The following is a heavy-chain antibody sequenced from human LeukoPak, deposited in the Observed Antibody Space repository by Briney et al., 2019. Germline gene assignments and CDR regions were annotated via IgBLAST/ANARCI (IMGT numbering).Heavy chain of an antibody. CDR2: VSGNGGAT. V-gene: IGHV3-23*01. CDR3: ARGYCTNTSCYFAWFDT. D-gene: IGHD2-2*01. CDR1: GLTFSNYA. Sequence: PGGSLRLSCAASGLTFSNYAMSWVRQAPGKGLEWVSAVSGNGGATYYADSVKGRFTISRDNSKNTLYLQMNSLRIDDTAVYYCARGYCTNTSCYFAWFDTWGQGTLVTVSS. J-gene: IGHJ5*02.